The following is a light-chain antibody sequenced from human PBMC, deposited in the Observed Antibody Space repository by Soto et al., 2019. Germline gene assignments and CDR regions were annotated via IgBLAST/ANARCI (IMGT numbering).Light chain of an antibody. Sequence: EVVLTQSPATLSLSPGERATLSCRASQSVSTYLAWYQQKPGQAPRLLIYDASNGATGIPARFSGSGSATDFTLTISSLEPEDFAVYYCQQRSSWITFGQGTRLEIK. J-gene: IGKJ5*01. CDR2: DAS. CDR3: QQRSSWIT. V-gene: IGKV3-11*01. CDR1: QSVSTY.